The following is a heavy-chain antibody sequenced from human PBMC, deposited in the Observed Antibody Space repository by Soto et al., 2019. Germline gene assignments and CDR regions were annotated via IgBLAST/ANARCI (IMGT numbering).Heavy chain of an antibody. CDR3: AMNYYDSSGYDY. V-gene: IGHV4-34*01. CDR1: GGSFSGYY. CDR2: INHSGST. D-gene: IGHD3-22*01. J-gene: IGHJ4*02. Sequence: SETLSLTCAVYGGSFSGYYWSWIRQPPGKGLEWIGEINHSGSTNYNPSLKSRVTISVDTSKNQFSLKLSSVTAADTAVYYCAMNYYDSSGYDYWGQGTLVTVSS.